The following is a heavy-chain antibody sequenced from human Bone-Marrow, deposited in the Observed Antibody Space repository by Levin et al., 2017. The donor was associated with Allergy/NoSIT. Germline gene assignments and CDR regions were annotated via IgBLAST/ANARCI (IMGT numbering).Heavy chain of an antibody. CDR3: ARGTDDNTSGWSHRWFDP. CDR2: TYYRSKWYN. CDR1: GDSVSSNSAA. V-gene: IGHV6-1*01. J-gene: IGHJ5*02. D-gene: IGHD6-19*01. Sequence: SQTLSLTCAISGDSVSSNSAAWSWIRQSPSRGLEWPGRTYYRSKWYNDYAVSVKSRIIINPDTSKNQFSLQLNSVIPEDTAVYFCARGTDDNTSGWSHRWFDPWGQGTLVTVSS.